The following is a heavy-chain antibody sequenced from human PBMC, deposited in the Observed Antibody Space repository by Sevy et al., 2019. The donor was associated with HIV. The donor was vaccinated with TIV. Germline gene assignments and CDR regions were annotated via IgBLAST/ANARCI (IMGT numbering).Heavy chain of an antibody. Sequence: SETLSLTXIVXGFSXXXXXYWGWIRQXPGXGLXWIGSXSXXEDTYYNPSLKSRDTISGDTSKNQFSLKLTSVTAADTAVYYCASIPLLRFXXSGXSXXXXWGHGTLVTVSS. V-gene: IGHV4-38-2*02. D-gene: IGHD5-12*01. CDR2: XSXXEDT. CDR1: GFSXXXXXY. CDR3: ASIPLLRFXXSGXSXXXX. J-gene: IGHJ4*01.